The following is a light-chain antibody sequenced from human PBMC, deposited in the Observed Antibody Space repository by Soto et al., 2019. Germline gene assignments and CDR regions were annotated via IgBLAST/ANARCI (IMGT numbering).Light chain of an antibody. CDR1: QSISNY. CDR3: QQSYSTPIT. V-gene: IGKV1-39*01. Sequence: DIQTTQSPSSLSASVGDRVTINCRASQSISNYLNWYQQKPGKAPKVLIYAASNLQSGVPSRFSGSGSGTDFTLTISSLQPEDFATYYCQQSYSTPITFGQGTRLEIK. J-gene: IGKJ5*01. CDR2: AAS.